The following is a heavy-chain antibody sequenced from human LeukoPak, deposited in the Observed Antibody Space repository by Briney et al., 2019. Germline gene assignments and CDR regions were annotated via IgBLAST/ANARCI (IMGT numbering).Heavy chain of an antibody. D-gene: IGHD3-10*01. CDR1: GYIFTSYD. J-gene: IGHJ5*02. CDR3: ARGITLIRGLIITWFDP. Sequence: AASVKVSCKSSGYIFTSYDIYWVRQATGQGLEWMGWMNPNSGNTGYAQKFQGRVTMTTNTSISTAYMELSSLRSEDTAVYYCARGITLIRGLIITWFDPWGPGTLVAVSS. CDR2: MNPNSGNT. V-gene: IGHV1-8*01.